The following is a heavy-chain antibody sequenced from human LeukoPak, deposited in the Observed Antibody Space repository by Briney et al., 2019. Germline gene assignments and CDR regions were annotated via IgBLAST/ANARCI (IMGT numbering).Heavy chain of an antibody. CDR1: GYTFTSYD. V-gene: IGHV1-8*03. D-gene: IGHD6-19*01. Sequence: ASVEVSCKASGYTFTSYDINWVRQATGQGLEWMGWMNPNSGHTGYAQKFQGRVTITRNTSISTAYMELSRLRSDDTAVYYCARALAVAGTPVQFDYWGQGTLVTVSS. CDR3: ARALAVAGTPVQFDY. CDR2: MNPNSGHT. J-gene: IGHJ4*02.